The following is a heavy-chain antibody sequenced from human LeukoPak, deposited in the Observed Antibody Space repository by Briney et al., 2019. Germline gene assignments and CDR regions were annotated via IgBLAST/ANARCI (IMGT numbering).Heavy chain of an antibody. CDR3: ASPPPYSSDWYEYYYYGMDV. V-gene: IGHV3-30*04. Sequence: PGRSLRLSCAASGFTFSSYAMHWVRQAPGKGLEWVAVISYDGSNKYYADSVKGRFTISRDNSKNTLYLQMNSLRAEDTAVYYCASPPPYSSDWYEYYYYGMDVWGKGTTVTVSS. J-gene: IGHJ6*04. D-gene: IGHD6-19*01. CDR2: ISYDGSNK. CDR1: GFTFSSYA.